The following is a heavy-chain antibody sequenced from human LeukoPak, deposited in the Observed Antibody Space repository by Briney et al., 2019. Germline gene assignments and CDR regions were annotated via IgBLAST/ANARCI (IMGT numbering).Heavy chain of an antibody. Sequence: PSETLSLTCAVYGGSFSGYYWSWIRQPPGKGLEWIGEINHSGSTNYNPSLKSRVTISVDTSKNQFSLKLSSVTAADTAVYYCARLMVRGVKYYFDYWGQGTLVTVSS. CDR3: ARLMVRGVKYYFDY. D-gene: IGHD3-10*01. CDR2: INHSGST. V-gene: IGHV4-34*01. J-gene: IGHJ4*02. CDR1: GGSFSGYY.